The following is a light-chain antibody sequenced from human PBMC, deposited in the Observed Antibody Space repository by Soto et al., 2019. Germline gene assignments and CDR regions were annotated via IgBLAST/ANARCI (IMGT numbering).Light chain of an antibody. V-gene: IGKV3-15*01. CDR3: QHYDDYSLV. Sequence: EIVMTQSPATLSVSPGERATLSCRASQGIKDYVAWFQQKPGQAPRLLIYGASTRATAIPARFSGSGSGTEFTLSISSLQSEDFAVYYCQHYDDYSLVFGGGTKVEIK. J-gene: IGKJ4*01. CDR1: QGIKDY. CDR2: GAS.